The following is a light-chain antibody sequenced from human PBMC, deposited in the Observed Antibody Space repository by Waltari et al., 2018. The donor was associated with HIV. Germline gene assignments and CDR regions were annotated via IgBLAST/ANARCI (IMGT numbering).Light chain of an antibody. CDR3: AAWDDSLSGRGV. CDR1: SSNIGSNY. J-gene: IGLJ2*01. Sequence: QSVLTQPPSASGTPGQRVTISCSGSSSNIGSNYLYWYQQLPGTAPKLLIYRNNQRPSGVPDRFSGSKSGTSASLAISGLRSEDEADYYCAAWDDSLSGRGVFGGGTNLTVL. CDR2: RNN. V-gene: IGLV1-47*01.